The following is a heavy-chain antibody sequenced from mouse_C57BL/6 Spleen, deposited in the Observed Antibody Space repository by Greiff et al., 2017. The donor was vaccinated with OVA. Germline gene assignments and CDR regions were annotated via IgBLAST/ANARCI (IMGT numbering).Heavy chain of an antibody. J-gene: IGHJ4*01. CDR1: GFTFSDYG. D-gene: IGHD3-2*01. CDR2: ISSGSSTI. Sequence: EVMLVEPGGGLVKPGGSLKLSCEASGFTFSDYGMHWVRQAPEKGLEWVAYISSGSSTIHSADTVKGRFTISRDNAKNTPFLQMTSLRSEYTAMYCFSRWGRHLVAMYYWGQGASVTFSS. CDR3: SRWGRHLVAMYY. V-gene: IGHV5-17*01.